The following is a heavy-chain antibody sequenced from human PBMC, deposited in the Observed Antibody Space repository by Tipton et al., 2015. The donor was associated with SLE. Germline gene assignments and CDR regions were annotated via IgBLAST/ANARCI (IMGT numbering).Heavy chain of an antibody. Sequence: LRLSCTVSGASISSGPFYWSWIRQPAGKGLEWLGYIYSSGTTNYNPSLKSRVAISIDTSKSIFSLNVTSVTASDTAIYFCARGGMAAVSPSGRAVDPWGQGTLVTVSS. D-gene: IGHD1-26*01. CDR3: ARGGMAAVSPSGRAVDP. CDR2: IYSSGTT. CDR1: GASISSGPFY. V-gene: IGHV4-61*09. J-gene: IGHJ5*02.